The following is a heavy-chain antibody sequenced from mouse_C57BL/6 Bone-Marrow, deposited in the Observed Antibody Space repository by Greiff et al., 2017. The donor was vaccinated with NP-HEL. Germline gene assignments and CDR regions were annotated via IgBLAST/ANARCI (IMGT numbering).Heavy chain of an antibody. D-gene: IGHD2-4*01. CDR2: IDPETGGT. J-gene: IGHJ4*01. CDR1: GYTFTDYE. V-gene: IGHV1-15*01. CDR3: TGLYYDYEDAMDY. Sequence: VQLQQSGAELVRPGASVTLSCKASGYTFTDYEMHWVKQTPVHGLEWIGAIDPETGGTAYNQKFKGKAILTADKSSSTAYMQLRSLTSEDSAVYYCTGLYYDYEDAMDYWGQGTSVTVSS.